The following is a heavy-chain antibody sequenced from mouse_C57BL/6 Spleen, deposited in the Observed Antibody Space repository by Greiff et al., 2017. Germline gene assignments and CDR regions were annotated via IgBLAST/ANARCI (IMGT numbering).Heavy chain of an antibody. V-gene: IGHV1-81*01. CDR2: IYPRSGNT. CDR3: ARGNWDGDY. CDR1: GYTFTSYG. D-gene: IGHD4-1*01. J-gene: IGHJ2*01. Sequence: QVQLQQSGAELARPGASVTLSCKASGYTFTSYGISWVKQRTGQGLEWIGEIYPRSGNTYYNEKFKGKATLTADKSSSTAYMERRSLTSEDSAVYFCARGNWDGDYWGQGTTLTVSS.